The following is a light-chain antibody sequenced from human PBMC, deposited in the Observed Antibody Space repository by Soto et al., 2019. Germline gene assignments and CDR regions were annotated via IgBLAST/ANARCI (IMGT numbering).Light chain of an antibody. Sequence: QSALAQPPSASGSPGQSVTISCTGTSSDVGGYNYVSWFQQHPGKAXXLXXXXVXXRPSGVPDRFSGSKSGNTDSLTVSGLKAEDEGTYYCSSEGGDNNVVCGTGSKVTVL. CDR3: SSEGGDNNVV. CDR2: XVX. J-gene: IGLJ1*01. V-gene: IGLV2-8*01. CDR1: SSDVGGYNY.